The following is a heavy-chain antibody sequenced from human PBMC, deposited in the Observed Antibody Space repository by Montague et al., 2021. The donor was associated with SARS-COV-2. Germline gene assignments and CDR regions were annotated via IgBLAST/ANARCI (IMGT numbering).Heavy chain of an antibody. CDR1: GGSISSGGYY. CDR3: ARGEGVMVYVYGMDV. D-gene: IGHD2-8*01. Sequence: TLSLTCTVSGGSISSGGYYWSWIRQPPGKGLEWIGYIYYSGSTNYNPSLKGRLTISVDTSKNQFSLKLSSVTAADTAVYYCARGEGVMVYVYGMDVWGQGTTVTVSS. J-gene: IGHJ6*02. CDR2: IYYSGST. V-gene: IGHV4-31*03.